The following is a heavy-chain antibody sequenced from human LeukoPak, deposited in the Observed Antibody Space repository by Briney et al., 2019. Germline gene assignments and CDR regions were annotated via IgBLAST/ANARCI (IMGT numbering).Heavy chain of an antibody. Sequence: GGSLRLSCAASGFTLSSYALNWVRQAAGKGLEWVSAISGGGGGAFYADSVKGRFTISRDNSKNTLYLQMNSLRAEDTAVYYCAKGDSSGWYWRYFDYWGQGTLVTVSS. J-gene: IGHJ4*02. CDR1: GFTLSSYA. D-gene: IGHD6-19*01. CDR2: ISGGGGGA. CDR3: AKGDSSGWYWRYFDY. V-gene: IGHV3-23*01.